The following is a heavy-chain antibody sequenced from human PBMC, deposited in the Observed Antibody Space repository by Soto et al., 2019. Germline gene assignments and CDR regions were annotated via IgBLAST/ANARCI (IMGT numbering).Heavy chain of an antibody. J-gene: IGHJ6*02. CDR3: ARVEEERKYCSRTSCYLHSVYYYGMDV. D-gene: IGHD2-2*01. Sequence: SVKVSCKASGGTFSSYAISWVRQAPGQGLEWMGGIIPIFATANYAQKFQGRVTITADESTSTAYMELSSLRSEDTAVYYCARVEEERKYCSRTSCYLHSVYYYGMDVWGQGTTVTVSS. CDR1: GGTFSSYA. CDR2: IIPIFATA. V-gene: IGHV1-69*13.